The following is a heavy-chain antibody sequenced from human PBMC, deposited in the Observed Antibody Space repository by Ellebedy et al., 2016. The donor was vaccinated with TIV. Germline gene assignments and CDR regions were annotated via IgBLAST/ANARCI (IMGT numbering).Heavy chain of an antibody. CDR2: IYSGGST. CDR3: VSPAGSSGYWEAFDI. D-gene: IGHD3-22*01. CDR1: GFTVSSNY. V-gene: IGHV3-53*01. J-gene: IGHJ3*02. Sequence: GESLKISCAASGFTVSSNYMSWVRQAPGKGLEWVSVIYSGGSTYYADSVKGRFTISRHNSKNTRYLQMNSLKTEDTAVYYCVSPAGSSGYWEAFDIWGQGTMVTVSS.